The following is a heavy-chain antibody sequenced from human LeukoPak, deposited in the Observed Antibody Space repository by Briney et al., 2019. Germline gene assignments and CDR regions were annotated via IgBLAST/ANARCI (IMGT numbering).Heavy chain of an antibody. J-gene: IGHJ3*02. V-gene: IGHV1-24*01. CDR2: FDPEDGET. CDR3: ARDYYGSGSSPWNDAFDI. Sequence: ASVKVSCKVSGYTLTELSMHWVRQAPGKGLEWMGGFDPEDGETIYAQKFQGRVTITRNTFISTAYMELSSLRSEDTAVYYCARDYYGSGSSPWNDAFDIWGQGTMVTVSS. D-gene: IGHD3-10*01. CDR1: GYTLTELS.